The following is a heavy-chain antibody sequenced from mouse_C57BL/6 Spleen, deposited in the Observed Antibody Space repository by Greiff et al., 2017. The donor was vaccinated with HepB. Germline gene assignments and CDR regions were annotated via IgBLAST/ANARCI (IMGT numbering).Heavy chain of an antibody. CDR1: GYTFTNYW. Sequence: QVQLQQSGAELVRPGTSVKMSCKASGYTFTNYWIGWAKQRPGHGLEWIGDIYPGGGYTNYNEKFKGKATLTADKSSSTAYMQLSSLTSEDSAIYYCARDDGHYFDYWGQGTTLTVSS. CDR2: IYPGGGYT. CDR3: ARDDGHYFDY. V-gene: IGHV1-63*01. D-gene: IGHD2-3*01. J-gene: IGHJ2*01.